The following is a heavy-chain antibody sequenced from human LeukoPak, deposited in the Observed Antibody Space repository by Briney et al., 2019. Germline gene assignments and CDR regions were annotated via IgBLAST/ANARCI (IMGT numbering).Heavy chain of an antibody. CDR1: GFTFSSYA. CDR2: ISYDGSNK. D-gene: IGHD2-2*01. J-gene: IGHJ6*03. Sequence: GGSLRLSCAASGFTFSSYAMHWVRQAPGKGLEWVAVISYDGSNKYYADSVKGRFTISRDNSKNTLYLQMNSLRAEDTAVYYCARDVVVPAASYYYYYMDVWGKGTTVTISS. CDR3: ARDVVVPAASYYYYYMDV. V-gene: IGHV3-30*04.